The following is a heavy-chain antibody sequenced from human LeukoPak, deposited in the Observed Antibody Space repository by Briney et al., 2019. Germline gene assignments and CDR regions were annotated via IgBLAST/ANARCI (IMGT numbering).Heavy chain of an antibody. CDR2: INTNTGNP. Sequence: ASVKVSCKASGYTFTSYAMNWVRQAPGQGLEWMGWINTNTGNPTYAQGFTGRFVFSLDTSVSTAYLQVSSLKAEDTAVYYCARSFWYYYYYYMDVWGKGTTVTVSS. V-gene: IGHV7-4-1*02. CDR1: GYTFTSYA. CDR3: ARSFWYYYYYYMDV. J-gene: IGHJ6*03. D-gene: IGHD3-3*01.